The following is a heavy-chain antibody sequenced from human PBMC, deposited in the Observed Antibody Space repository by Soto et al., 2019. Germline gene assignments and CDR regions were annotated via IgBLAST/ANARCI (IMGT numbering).Heavy chain of an antibody. J-gene: IGHJ6*02. D-gene: IGHD2-15*01. CDR3: AKDTAPVAAAYYYYYGMDV. CDR2: ISWDGGST. V-gene: IGHV3-43D*04. Sequence: GSLRLSCAASGFTFDDYAMHWVRQAPGKGLEWVSLISWDGGSTYYADSVKGRFTISRDNSKNSLYLQMNSLRAEDTALYYCAKDTAPVAAAYYYYYGMDVWGRGTTVTVSS. CDR1: GFTFDDYA.